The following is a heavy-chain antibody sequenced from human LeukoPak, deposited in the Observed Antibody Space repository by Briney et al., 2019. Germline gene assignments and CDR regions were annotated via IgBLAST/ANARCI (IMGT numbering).Heavy chain of an antibody. V-gene: IGHV4-34*01. CDR2: INHSGST. D-gene: IGHD3/OR15-3a*01. Sequence: SETLSLTCAVYGGSFSGYYWSWIRQPPGKGLEWIGEINHSGSTNYNPSLKSRVTISVDTSKSQFSLKLSSVTAADTAVYYCARDLLEGLEVIWGQGTMVTVSS. J-gene: IGHJ3*02. CDR1: GGSFSGYY. CDR3: ARDLLEGLEVI.